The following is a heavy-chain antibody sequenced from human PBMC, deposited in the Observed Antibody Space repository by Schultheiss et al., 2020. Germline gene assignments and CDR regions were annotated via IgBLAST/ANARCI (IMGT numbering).Heavy chain of an antibody. J-gene: IGHJ4*02. CDR2: MNPNSGNT. V-gene: IGHV1-8*02. Sequence: ASVKVSCKASRYTFTGYYMHWVRQAPGQGLEWMGWMNPNSGNTGYAQKFQGRVTMTRNTSISTAYMELSSLRSEDTAVYYCAAGGWRTLDYWGQGTLVTVSS. CDR1: RYTFTGYY. CDR3: AAGGWRTLDY. D-gene: IGHD3-16*01.